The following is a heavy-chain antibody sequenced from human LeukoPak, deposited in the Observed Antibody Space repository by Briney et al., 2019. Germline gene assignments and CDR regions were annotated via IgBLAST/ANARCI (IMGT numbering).Heavy chain of an antibody. CDR3: ARGSSSSLIVVVTAVYFDY. D-gene: IGHD2-21*02. J-gene: IGHJ4*02. CDR2: INPNSGGT. CDR1: GYTLSDYY. Sequence: ASVKVSCKASGYTLSDYYMHWVRQAPGQGLEWMGWINPNSGGTNYAQKFQGRVTMTRDTSISTAYMELSRLRSDDTAVYYCARGSSSSLIVVVTAVYFDYWGQGTLVTVSS. V-gene: IGHV1-2*02.